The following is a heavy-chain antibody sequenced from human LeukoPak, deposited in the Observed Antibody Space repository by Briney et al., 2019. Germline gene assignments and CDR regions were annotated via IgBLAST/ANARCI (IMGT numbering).Heavy chain of an antibody. CDR3: ARDSSMVATLDYFDY. D-gene: IGHD5-12*01. J-gene: IGHJ4*02. Sequence: ASVKVSCKASGYTFTGYYMHWVRQAPGQGLEWMGWISPNSGGTNYAQKFQGRVTMTRDASISTAYMELSRLRSDDTAVYYCARDSSMVATLDYFDYWGQGTLVTVSS. CDR2: ISPNSGGT. V-gene: IGHV1-2*02. CDR1: GYTFTGYY.